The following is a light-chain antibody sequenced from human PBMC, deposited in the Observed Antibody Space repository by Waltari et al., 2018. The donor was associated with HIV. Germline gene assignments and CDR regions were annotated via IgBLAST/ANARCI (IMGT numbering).Light chain of an antibody. Sequence: QSALTQPRSVSGSPGQSVTISCTGTYSAVGAFYYVPWYQQHPGKAPKPMIYEVSQPPSGVPDRFSGSKSGNTASLTISGLQADDDADYYCCSFAGTYTIFGGGTKLTVL. CDR3: CSFAGTYTI. CDR2: EVS. J-gene: IGLJ2*01. V-gene: IGLV2-11*01. CDR1: YSAVGAFYY.